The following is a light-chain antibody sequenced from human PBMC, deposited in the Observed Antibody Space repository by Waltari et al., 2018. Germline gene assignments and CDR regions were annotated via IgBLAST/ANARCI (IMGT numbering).Light chain of an antibody. CDR2: AAS. Sequence: DIQMTQSPSSLSASVGDRVTITCRASQNINSFLNWYQQKPGRAPKLLIYAASSLHSGVPSRFSGSGSGTDYTLTISSLQPEDFATYYCQHQRAFGQGTKVEIK. CDR1: QNINSF. V-gene: IGKV1-39*01. J-gene: IGKJ1*01. CDR3: QHQRA.